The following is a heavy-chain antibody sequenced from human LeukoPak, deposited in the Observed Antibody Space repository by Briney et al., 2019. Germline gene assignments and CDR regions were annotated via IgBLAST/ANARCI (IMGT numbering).Heavy chain of an antibody. V-gene: IGHV4-59*08. CDR3: ARSNYRLAAQYYFDY. J-gene: IGHJ4*02. CDR2: IYYSGST. CDR1: GGSISSYY. D-gene: IGHD6-6*01. Sequence: PSETLSLTCTVSGGSISSYYWSWIRQSPGKGLEWIGYIYYSGSTNYNPSLKSRVTISVDTSKNQFSLKLSSVTAADTAVYYCARSNYRLAAQYYFDYWGQGTLVTVSS.